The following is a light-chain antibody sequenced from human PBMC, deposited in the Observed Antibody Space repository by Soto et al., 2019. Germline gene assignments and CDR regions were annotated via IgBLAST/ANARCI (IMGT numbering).Light chain of an antibody. CDR1: QSVTSY. Sequence: EIVLTQSPATLSLSPGERVTLSCRASQSVTSYLAWYQQKPGQVPRLLIYDTSNRATGIPARFSGSGSGTDFTLTISSLEPEDFAVYYCQQRGNWPLTFGGGTKLEIK. J-gene: IGKJ4*01. CDR3: QQRGNWPLT. V-gene: IGKV3-11*01. CDR2: DTS.